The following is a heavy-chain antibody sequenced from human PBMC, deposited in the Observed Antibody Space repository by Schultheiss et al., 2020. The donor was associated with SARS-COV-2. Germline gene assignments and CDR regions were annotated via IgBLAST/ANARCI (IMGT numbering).Heavy chain of an antibody. CDR3: ARVIKVSTHYYYYGMDV. CDR2: ISGSGGST. CDR1: GFTFSSYA. Sequence: GGSLRLSCAASGFTFSSYAMSWVRQAPGKGLEWVSAISGSGGSTYYADSVKGRFTISRDNSKNTLYLQMNSLRAEDTAVYYCARVIKVSTHYYYYGMDVWGQGTTVTVSS. J-gene: IGHJ6*02. V-gene: IGHV3-23*01.